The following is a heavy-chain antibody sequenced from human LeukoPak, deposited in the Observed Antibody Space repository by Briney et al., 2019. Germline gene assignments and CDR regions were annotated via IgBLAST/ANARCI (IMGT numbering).Heavy chain of an antibody. D-gene: IGHD6-13*01. J-gene: IGHJ6*03. CDR3: ARPYSTSWSGNYNYMDV. CDR1: GGSISSYY. CDR2: IYNSGST. V-gene: IGHV4-59*08. Sequence: PSETLSLTCTVSGGSISSYYWSWIRQPPGKGLEWIGYIYNSGSTSYNPSLKSRVTISVDTSKNQFSLKLTSVTAADTAVYYCARPYSTSWSGNYNYMDVWGKGTTVTVSS.